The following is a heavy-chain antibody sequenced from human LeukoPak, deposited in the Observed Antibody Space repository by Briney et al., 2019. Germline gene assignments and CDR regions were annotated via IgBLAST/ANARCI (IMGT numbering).Heavy chain of an antibody. CDR1: GGSFSGYY. CDR2: INHSGST. CDR3: ARGPPGTIFHY. V-gene: IGHV4-34*01. J-gene: IGHJ4*02. Sequence: SETLSLTCAVYGGSFSGYYWSWIRQPPGKGLEWIGEINHSGSTNYNPSLKSRVTISVDMSKNQFSLKLSSVTAADTAVYYCARGPPGTIFHYWGQGTLVTVSS. D-gene: IGHD3-3*01.